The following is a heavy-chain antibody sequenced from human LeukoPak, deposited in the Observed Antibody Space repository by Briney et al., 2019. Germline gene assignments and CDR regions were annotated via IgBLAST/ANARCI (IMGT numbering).Heavy chain of an antibody. J-gene: IGHJ3*02. D-gene: IGHD3-3*01. CDR1: GYTFTGYY. CDR2: INPNSGGT. CDR3: ASLRFLEWLPPGASPHDAFDI. Sequence: ASVKVSCKASGYTFTGYYMHWVRQAPGQGLEWMGWINPNSGGTNYAQKFQGRVTMTRDTSISTAYMELSRLRSDDTAVYYCASLRFLEWLPPGASPHDAFDIWGQGTMVTVSS. V-gene: IGHV1-2*02.